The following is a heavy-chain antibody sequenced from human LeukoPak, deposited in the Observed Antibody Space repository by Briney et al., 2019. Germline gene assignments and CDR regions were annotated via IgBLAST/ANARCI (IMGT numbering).Heavy chain of an antibody. Sequence: PGGSLRLSCAASGSTFSSYAMSWVRQAPGKGLEWVSAISGSGGSTYYADSVKGRFTISRDNSKNTLYLQMNSLRAEDTAVYYCAKDVTPTYYYDSSGSYYFDYWGQGTLVTVSS. D-gene: IGHD3-22*01. CDR2: ISGSGGST. J-gene: IGHJ4*02. V-gene: IGHV3-23*01. CDR1: GSTFSSYA. CDR3: AKDVTPTYYYDSSGSYYFDY.